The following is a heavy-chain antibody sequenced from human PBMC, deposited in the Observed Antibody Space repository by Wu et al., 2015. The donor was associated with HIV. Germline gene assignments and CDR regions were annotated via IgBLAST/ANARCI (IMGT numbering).Heavy chain of an antibody. J-gene: IGHJ4*02. Sequence: QVQLVQSGREVKKPGASVKVSCQASGYTFIDYDINWLRQATGQGLEWVGWMNPNSGATGYARKFQGRVTLTRNTSTKTAYMELSSLRSEDTATFYXVRRELPYFFKFWGQGTVVIVSS. D-gene: IGHD2/OR15-2a*01. V-gene: IGHV1-8*01. CDR3: VRRELPYFFKF. CDR1: GYTFIDYD. CDR2: MNPNSGAT.